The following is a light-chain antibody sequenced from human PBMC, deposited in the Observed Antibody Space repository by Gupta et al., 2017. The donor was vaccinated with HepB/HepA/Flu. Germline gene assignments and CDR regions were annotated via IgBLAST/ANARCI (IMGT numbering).Light chain of an antibody. CDR1: QSVSSY. J-gene: IGKJ4*01. CDR3: QQRSNWPLVT. Sequence: EIVLTQSPATLSLSPGERATLSCRASQSVSSYLAWYQQKPGQTPRLLIYDAANRDTGIAARFSGSGCGRDLTLTISSREQEDFAGYYYQQRSNWPLVTFGGGTKVEIK. V-gene: IGKV3-11*02. CDR2: DAA.